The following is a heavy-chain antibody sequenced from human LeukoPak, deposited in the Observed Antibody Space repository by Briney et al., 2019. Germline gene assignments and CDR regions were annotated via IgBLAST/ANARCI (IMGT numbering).Heavy chain of an antibody. CDR3: ARSAVAGTIINWFDP. CDR2: INPNSGGT. V-gene: IGHV1-2*04. CDR1: GYTFTGYY. J-gene: IGHJ5*02. D-gene: IGHD6-19*01. Sequence: GASVKVSCKASGYTFTGYYMHWVRQAPGQGLEWMGWINPNSGGTNYVQKFQGWVTMTRDTSISTAYTELSRLRSDDTAVYYCARSAVAGTIINWFDPWGQGTLVTVSS.